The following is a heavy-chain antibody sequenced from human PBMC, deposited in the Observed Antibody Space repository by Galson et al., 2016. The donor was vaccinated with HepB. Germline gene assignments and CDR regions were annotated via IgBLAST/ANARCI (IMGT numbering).Heavy chain of an antibody. CDR3: AGHRSIAAAGGFDP. V-gene: IGHV4-39*01. D-gene: IGHD6-13*01. Sequence: SETLSLTCTVSGGSISSSSYYWGWIRQPPGKGLEWIGSIYYSGSTYYNPSLKSRVTISVDTSKNQFSLKLSSVTAADTAVYYCAGHRSIAAAGGFDPWGQGTLVTVSS. J-gene: IGHJ5*02. CDR1: GGSISSSSYY. CDR2: IYYSGST.